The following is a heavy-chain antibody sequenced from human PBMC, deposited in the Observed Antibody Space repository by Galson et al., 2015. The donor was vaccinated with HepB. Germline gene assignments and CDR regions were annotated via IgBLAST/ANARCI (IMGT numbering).Heavy chain of an antibody. Sequence: SLRLSCAVSGFPVRSNYMTWIRQAPGRGLEWVSVLYAAGLTYYADSVKGRFTISRDNSKNMFYLQMNSLRAEDTALYYCAVLKTGVTGTPTQGWFDPWGQGTRVTVSS. CDR3: AVLKTGVTGTPTQGWFDP. CDR1: GFPVRSNY. V-gene: IGHV3-53*01. J-gene: IGHJ5*02. CDR2: LYAAGLT. D-gene: IGHD1-1*01.